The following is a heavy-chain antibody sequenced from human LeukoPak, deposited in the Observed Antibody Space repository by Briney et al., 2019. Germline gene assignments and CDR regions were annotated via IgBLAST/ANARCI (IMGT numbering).Heavy chain of an antibody. CDR2: IYPGDSDT. D-gene: IGHD3-16*01. V-gene: IGHV5-51*01. Sequence: EPLKISCKGSGYSFTTYWIGWVRQMPGKRLEWMGIIYPGDSDTRYNPSFQGQVTISADKYISTAYLQWSRLKASDTAMYYCARGESRFDPWGQGTLVTVSS. CDR1: GYSFTTYW. CDR3: ARGESRFDP. J-gene: IGHJ5*02.